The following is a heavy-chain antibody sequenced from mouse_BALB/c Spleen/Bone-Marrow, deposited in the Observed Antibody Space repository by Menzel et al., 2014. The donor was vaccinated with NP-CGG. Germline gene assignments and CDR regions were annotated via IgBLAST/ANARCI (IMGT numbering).Heavy chain of an antibody. V-gene: IGHV1S56*01. Sequence: FQLLQSGPVLVKPGALVKISCKASGYTFTSYDIIWVKQRPGQGLEWIGGIYPGDGRIKFIENFKGKVTLTADNASSAANIQLSSLTSGDSALYFCARWAHFWYYDVWSAGTTGTVAS. J-gene: IGHJ1*01. CDR1: GYTFTSYD. CDR2: IYPGDGRI. D-gene: IGHD3-1*01. CDR3: ARWAHFWYYDV.